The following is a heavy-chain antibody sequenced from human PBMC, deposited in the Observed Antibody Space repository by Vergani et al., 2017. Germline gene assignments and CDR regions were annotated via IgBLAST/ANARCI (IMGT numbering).Heavy chain of an antibody. D-gene: IGHD2-15*01. CDR2: IDPSDSYT. CDR1: GYSYW. CDR3: ARHGGGYYGMDV. Sequence: EVQLVQSGAEVKKPGESLRISCTGSGYSYWISWVRQMPGKGLEWMGRIDPSDSYTNYSPSFQGHVTISADKSISTAYLQWSSLKASDTAMYYCARHGGGYYGMDVWGQGTTVTVSS. V-gene: IGHV5-10-1*03. J-gene: IGHJ6*02.